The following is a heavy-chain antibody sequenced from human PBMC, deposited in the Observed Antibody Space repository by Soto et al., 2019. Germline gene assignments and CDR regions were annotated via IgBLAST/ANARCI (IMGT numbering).Heavy chain of an antibody. CDR3: ARQIYDSSGYYYAY. Sequence: QMQLQESGPGLVKPSETLSLTCTVSGGSISSSSYYWGWIRQPPGQGLEWLGTIDSIGNTYYNQSLTSRVTITVDKAKSQLFLKLSSVTAPDTAVYYCARQIYDSSGYYYAYWGQGTLVTVSS. D-gene: IGHD3-22*01. CDR2: IDSIGNT. J-gene: IGHJ4*02. CDR1: GGSISSSSYY. V-gene: IGHV4-39*01.